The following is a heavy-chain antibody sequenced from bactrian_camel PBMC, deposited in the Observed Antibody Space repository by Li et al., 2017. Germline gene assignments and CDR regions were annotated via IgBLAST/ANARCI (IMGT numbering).Heavy chain of an antibody. J-gene: IGHJ4*01. Sequence: VQLVESGGGSVQAGGSLRLSCVASGLRASFYAMSWVRQAPGKGLEWVSTMDGSISYAESVKGRFTISRDNAKNTVYLQLNSLKTEDTAMYYCSRVLHGNWVLGQYWGQGTQVTVS. CDR3: SRVLHGNWVLGQY. CDR2: MDGSI. D-gene: IGHD8*01. CDR1: GLRASFYA. V-gene: IGHV3S40*01.